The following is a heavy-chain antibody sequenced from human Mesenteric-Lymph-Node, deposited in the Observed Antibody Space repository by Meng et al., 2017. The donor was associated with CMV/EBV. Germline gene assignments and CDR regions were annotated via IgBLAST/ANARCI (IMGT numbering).Heavy chain of an antibody. D-gene: IGHD3-16*01. V-gene: IGHV3-30*02. J-gene: IGHJ4*02. CDR1: GFTFSSYG. CDR2: IRYDGGNN. CDR3: ARKAGGSGYFDY. Sequence: GESLKISCAASGFTFSSYGMHWVRQAPGKGLEGVALIRYDGGNNYYADSVKGRFTISRDNSKNTLYLQMNSLRAEDTAVYYCARKAGGSGYFDYWGQGTLVTVSS.